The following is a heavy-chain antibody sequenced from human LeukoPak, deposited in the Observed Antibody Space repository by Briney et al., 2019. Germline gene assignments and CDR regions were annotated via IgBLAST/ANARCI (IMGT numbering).Heavy chain of an antibody. CDR2: ITPILGIA. Sequence: SVKVSCKASGGTFSSYAISWVRQAPGQGLEWMGRITPILGIANYAQKFQGRVTITADTSTSTAYMGLSSLRSEDTAVYYCASDVLRYFDWLPTHAFDIWGQGTMVTVSS. CDR3: ASDVLRYFDWLPTHAFDI. V-gene: IGHV1-69*04. CDR1: GGTFSSYA. J-gene: IGHJ3*02. D-gene: IGHD3-9*01.